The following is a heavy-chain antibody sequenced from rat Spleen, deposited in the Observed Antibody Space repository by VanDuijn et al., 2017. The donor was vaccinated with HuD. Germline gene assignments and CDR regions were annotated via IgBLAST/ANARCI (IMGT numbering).Heavy chain of an antibody. CDR2: ISYSGST. CDR1: GYSITSNY. J-gene: IGHJ4*01. Sequence: EVQLQESGPGLVKPSQSLSLTCSVTGYSITSNYWGWIRKFPGNKMEWMGYISYSGSTSHNPSLQSRISITRDTSKNQFFLQLNSVTTEDTATYYCARYRTTDYYYDYVMDAWGQGASVTVSS. V-gene: IGHV3-1*01. CDR3: ARYRTTDYYYDYVMDA. D-gene: IGHD1-6*01.